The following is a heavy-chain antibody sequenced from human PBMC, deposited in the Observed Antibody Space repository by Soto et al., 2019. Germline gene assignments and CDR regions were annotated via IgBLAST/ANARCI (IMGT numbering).Heavy chain of an antibody. CDR1: GFDFDNFE. CDR3: ARDMTYRMDV. Sequence: PGGSLRLSCVASGFDFDNFEMNWVRQAPGRGPEWLSYIHGGGTVYYADSVKGRFTISRDNSKNSLYLQMDSLRAEDTAVYYCARDMTYRMDVWGQGTTVTVSS. J-gene: IGHJ6*02. CDR2: IHGGGTV. D-gene: IGHD2-21*02. V-gene: IGHV3-48*03.